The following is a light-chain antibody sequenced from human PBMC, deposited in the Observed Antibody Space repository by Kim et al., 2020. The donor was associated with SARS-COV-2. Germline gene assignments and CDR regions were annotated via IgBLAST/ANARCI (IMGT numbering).Light chain of an antibody. V-gene: IGKV1-5*01. CDR1: QSISSW. CDR2: DAS. Sequence: DIQMTQSPSTLSASVGDRVTITCRASQSISSWLAWYQQKPGKAPKLLIYDASSLQSGVPSRFSGSGSGTEFTLTISSLQPDDFATYYCQQYNTLSIPCGQGTRLEIK. J-gene: IGKJ5*01. CDR3: QQYNTLSIP.